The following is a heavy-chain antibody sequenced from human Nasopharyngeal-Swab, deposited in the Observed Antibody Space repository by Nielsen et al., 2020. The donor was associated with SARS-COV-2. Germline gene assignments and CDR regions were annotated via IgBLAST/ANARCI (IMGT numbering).Heavy chain of an antibody. CDR2: MNPNSGNT. V-gene: IGHV1-8*01. D-gene: IGHD2-2*02. CDR1: GYTFTSYD. CDR3: ARAGEGVVVPAAIMGGTYYYYYMDV. J-gene: IGHJ6*03. Sequence: ASVKVSCKASGYTFTSYDINWVRQATGQGLEWMGWMNPNSGNTGYAQKFQGRVTMNRNTSISTAYMELSSLRSEDTAVYYCARAGEGVVVPAAIMGGTYYYYYMDVWGKGTTVTVSS.